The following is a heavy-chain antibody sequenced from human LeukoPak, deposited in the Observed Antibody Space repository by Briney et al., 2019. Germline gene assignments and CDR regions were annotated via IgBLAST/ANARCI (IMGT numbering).Heavy chain of an antibody. CDR2: IQFDGSSA. CDR1: GFTFSSYG. CDR3: EKGQGYYIHY. V-gene: IGHV3-30*02. J-gene: IGHJ4*02. Sequence: GGTLRLSCAASGFTFSSYGMHWVRQAPGKGLEWVAFIQFDGSSAYYVDSVKGRFTFSRDNSKNTLYLQMDSLRAEDTAVYYCEKGQGYYIHYWAQGTLVTVSS.